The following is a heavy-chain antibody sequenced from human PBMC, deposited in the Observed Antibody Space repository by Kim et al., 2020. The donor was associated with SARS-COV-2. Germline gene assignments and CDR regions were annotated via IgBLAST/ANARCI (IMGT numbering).Heavy chain of an antibody. Sequence: SVKVSCKASGGTFSSYAINWLRQAPGQGLEWMGKIIPIFGIENYAQKFQGRVTMTADESTSTAYLELSSLRSEDTGVYYCARPPWHSSAVNAFDIWGQGTVVTVS. CDR1: GGTFSSYA. J-gene: IGHJ3*02. CDR2: IIPIFGIE. V-gene: IGHV1-69*13. D-gene: IGHD2-15*01. CDR3: ARPPWHSSAVNAFDI.